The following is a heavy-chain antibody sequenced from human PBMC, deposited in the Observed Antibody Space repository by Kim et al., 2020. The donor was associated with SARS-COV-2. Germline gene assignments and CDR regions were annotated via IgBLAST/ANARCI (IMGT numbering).Heavy chain of an antibody. V-gene: IGHV4-34*01. J-gene: IGHJ3*02. CDR2: INHSGST. CDR1: GGSFSGYY. Sequence: SETLSLTCAVYGGSFSGYYWSWIRQPPGKGLEWIGEINHSGSTNYNPSLKSRVTISVDTSKNQFSLKLSSVTAADTAVYYCARGRSLGGSYYGAFDIWGQGTMVTVSS. CDR3: ARGRSLGGSYYGAFDI. D-gene: IGHD1-26*01.